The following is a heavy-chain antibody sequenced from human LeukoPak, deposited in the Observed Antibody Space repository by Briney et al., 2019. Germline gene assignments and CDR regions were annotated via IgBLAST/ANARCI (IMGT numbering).Heavy chain of an antibody. CDR2: ISSSGSTI. D-gene: IGHD6-13*01. J-gene: IGHJ4*02. V-gene: IGHV3-48*03. CDR3: ATFPIAAAAPFDY. Sequence: GGSLRLSCAASGFTFSSYEMNWVRQAPGKGLEWVSYISSSGSTIYYADSVKGRFTISRDNAKNSLYLQMNSLRAEDTAVYYCATFPIAAAAPFDYGAREPWSPSPQ. CDR1: GFTFSSYE.